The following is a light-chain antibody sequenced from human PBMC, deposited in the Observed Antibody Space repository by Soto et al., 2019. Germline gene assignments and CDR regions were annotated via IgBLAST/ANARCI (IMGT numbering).Light chain of an antibody. Sequence: EIVLTQSSGTLSLSPGERVTLSCRASQSVSSNYLAWYQQKSGQAPRLLIYRASTRATGIPERFSGSGSGTDFSLIISRLEPEDSAVYYCQQYAASPLTFGGGTKLEIK. CDR1: QSVSSNY. CDR3: QQYAASPLT. V-gene: IGKV3-20*01. J-gene: IGKJ4*01. CDR2: RAS.